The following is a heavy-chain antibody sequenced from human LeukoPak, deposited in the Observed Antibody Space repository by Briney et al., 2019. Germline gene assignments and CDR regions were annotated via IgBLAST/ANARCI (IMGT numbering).Heavy chain of an antibody. Sequence: GGSLRLSCAASGFTFSSYAMSWVRQAPGKGLEWVSAISGSGGSTYYTDSVKGRFTISRDNSKNTLYLQMNSLRAEDTAVYYCAKVHSSGYYGPQWMDVWGKGTTVTVSS. V-gene: IGHV3-23*01. CDR2: ISGSGGST. D-gene: IGHD3-22*01. CDR1: GFTFSSYA. CDR3: AKVHSSGYYGPQWMDV. J-gene: IGHJ6*04.